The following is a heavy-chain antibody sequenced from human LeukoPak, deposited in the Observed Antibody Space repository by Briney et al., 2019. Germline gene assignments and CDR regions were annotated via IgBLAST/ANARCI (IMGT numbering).Heavy chain of an antibody. V-gene: IGHV5-51*01. CDR1: GYSFTSYW. J-gene: IGHJ6*03. Sequence: GESLKISCKGSGYSFTSYWIGWVRQMPGKGLEWMGIIYPGDSDTKYSPSFQGQVTISADKSISTAYLQWSSLKASDTAMYYCARLIGIAARPVYYYYYMDVWGKGTTVTVSS. CDR2: IYPGDSDT. CDR3: ARLIGIAARPVYYYYYMDV. D-gene: IGHD6-6*01.